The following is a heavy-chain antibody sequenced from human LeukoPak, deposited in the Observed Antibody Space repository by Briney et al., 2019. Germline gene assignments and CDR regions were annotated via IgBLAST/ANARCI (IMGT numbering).Heavy chain of an antibody. V-gene: IGHV7-4-1*02. Sequence: ASVKVSCKASGYTFTSYGIHWVRQAPGQGLEWMGWINTNTGNPTYAQGFTGRFVFSLETSVSTSYLQISSLKAEDTAVYYCARGRGSSARLGYYFYYIDVWGKGTTVTVSS. J-gene: IGHJ6*03. CDR2: INTNTGNP. D-gene: IGHD1-26*01. CDR3: ARGRGSSARLGYYFYYIDV. CDR1: GYTFTSYG.